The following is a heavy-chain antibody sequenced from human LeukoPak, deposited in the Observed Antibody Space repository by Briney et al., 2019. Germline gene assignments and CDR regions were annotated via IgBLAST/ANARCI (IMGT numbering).Heavy chain of an antibody. J-gene: IGHJ6*02. Sequence: ASVKVSCKASGYTFTSYGISWVRQAPGQGLEWMGWISAYNGNTNYAQKLQGRVTMTTDTSTSTAYMELRSLRSDDTAVYYCARDGMDPQHYYGMDVWGQGTTVTVSS. D-gene: IGHD1-1*01. CDR2: ISAYNGNT. V-gene: IGHV1-18*01. CDR1: GYTFTSYG. CDR3: ARDGMDPQHYYGMDV.